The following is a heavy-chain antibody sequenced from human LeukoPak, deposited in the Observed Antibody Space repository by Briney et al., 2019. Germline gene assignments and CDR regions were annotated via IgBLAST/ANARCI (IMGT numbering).Heavy chain of an antibody. D-gene: IGHD2-8*02. CDR3: AKLPDIVLVVYAWYFDL. CDR1: GFTFSSYG. Sequence: GGSLRLSCAASGFTFSSYGMHWVRPAPGKGLEWVAFIRYDGSNKYYADSVKSRFTISRDNSKNTLYLQMNSLRAEDTAVYYCAKLPDIVLVVYAWYFDLWGRGTLVTVSS. V-gene: IGHV3-30*02. J-gene: IGHJ2*01. CDR2: IRYDGSNK.